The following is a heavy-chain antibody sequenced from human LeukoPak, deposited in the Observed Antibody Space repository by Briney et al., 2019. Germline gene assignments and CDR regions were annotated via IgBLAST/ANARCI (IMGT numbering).Heavy chain of an antibody. J-gene: IGHJ4*02. CDR3: ARNLGSSVGY. Sequence: GGSLRLSCASSEFTFSSYWMNRARQAPGKGLEWVAPIKEDGSDKYYVDSVKGRFTISRDNAKNSLYLQMNSLRAEDTAVYYCARNLGSSVGYWGQGTLVTVFS. V-gene: IGHV3-7*05. CDR1: EFTFSSYW. D-gene: IGHD6-13*01. CDR2: IKEDGSDK.